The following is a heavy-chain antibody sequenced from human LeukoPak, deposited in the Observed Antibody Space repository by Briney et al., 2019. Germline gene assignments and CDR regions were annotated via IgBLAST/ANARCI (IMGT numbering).Heavy chain of an antibody. D-gene: IGHD4-11*01. J-gene: IGHJ4*02. V-gene: IGHV3-73*01. Sequence: TGGSLRLSCAASGFTFSGSAMHWVRQASGKGLEWVGRIRSKANNYVTAYAASVKDRFTISRDDSKNTAYLQMDSLKIEDTAVYYCSSSRDDYSYFDYWGQGAPVTVSS. CDR3: SSSRDDYSYFDY. CDR1: GFTFSGSA. CDR2: IRSKANNYVT.